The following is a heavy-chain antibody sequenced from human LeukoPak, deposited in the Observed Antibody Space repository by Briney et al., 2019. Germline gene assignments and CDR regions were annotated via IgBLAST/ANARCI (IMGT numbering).Heavy chain of an antibody. V-gene: IGHV3-9*01. CDR1: GFTFDDYA. CDR3: AKEADGYNHFDY. CDR2: ISWNSGSI. D-gene: IGHD5-24*01. Sequence: GGSLRLSCAASGFTFDDYAMHWVRHAPGKGLEWVSGISWNSGSIGYADSVKGRFTISRDNAKNSLYLQMNSLRAEDTAVYYCAKEADGYNHFDYWGQGTLVTVSS. J-gene: IGHJ4*02.